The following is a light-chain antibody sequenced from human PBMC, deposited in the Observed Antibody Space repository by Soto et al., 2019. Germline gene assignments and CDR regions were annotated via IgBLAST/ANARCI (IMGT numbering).Light chain of an antibody. V-gene: IGKV3-15*01. J-gene: IGKJ4*01. CDR3: QQYNNWPLT. CDR1: QSVSSN. Sequence: EIVMTQSPATLSVSPGERATLSCRASQSVSSNLAWYQQKPGQTPRLLMYVASTRATGIPARFSGRGSGTEFPLTISSLQSEDFAVYYCQQYNNWPLTFGGGTKVEIK. CDR2: VAS.